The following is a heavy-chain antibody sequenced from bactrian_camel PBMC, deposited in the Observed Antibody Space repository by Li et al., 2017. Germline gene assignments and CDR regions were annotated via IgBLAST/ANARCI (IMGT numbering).Heavy chain of an antibody. CDR3: TAGGTRYSF. CDR2: ADGGSGT. J-gene: IGHJ4*01. V-gene: IGHV3S55*01. D-gene: IGHD6*01. Sequence: VQLVESGGGSVQAGGSLRLSCTASGFPDETNRMAWFRQKPGKEREGVATADGGSGTLYADSVKGRFTISQDNAKNTLYLQMNSLKTEDMGVYYCTAGGTRYSFWGQGTQVTVS. CDR1: GFPDETNR.